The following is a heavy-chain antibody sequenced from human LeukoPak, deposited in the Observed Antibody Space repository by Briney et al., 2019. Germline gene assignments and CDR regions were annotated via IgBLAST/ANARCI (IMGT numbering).Heavy chain of an antibody. J-gene: IGHJ4*02. D-gene: IGHD1-26*01. V-gene: IGHV1-2*02. Sequence: AAVKVSCKASGYTFIDYYMHWVRQAPGQGLEWIGWISPNSGGTKYVQKFQGRVTMTRDTSITTVYMELSGLSFDDTAVYYCARGGGRYSVDYWGQGTLVIVSS. CDR3: ARGGGRYSVDY. CDR2: ISPNSGGT. CDR1: GYTFIDYY.